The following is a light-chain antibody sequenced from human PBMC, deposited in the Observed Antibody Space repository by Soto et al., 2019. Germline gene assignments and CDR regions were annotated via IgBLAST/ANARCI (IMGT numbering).Light chain of an antibody. V-gene: IGKV1-27*01. CDR2: TAS. CDR3: QKYNSEPLT. Sequence: DIQMTQSPSSLSASVGDRVTITCRASQGISNSLAWYQQKPGKVPKLLIYTASTLQSGVPSRFSGSGSGTDFTRTISSLQPEDVATYYCQKYNSEPLTFGGGTKVEIK. J-gene: IGKJ4*01. CDR1: QGISNS.